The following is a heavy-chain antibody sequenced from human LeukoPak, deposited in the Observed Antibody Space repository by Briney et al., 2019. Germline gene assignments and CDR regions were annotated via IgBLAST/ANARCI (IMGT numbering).Heavy chain of an antibody. D-gene: IGHD5-18*01. CDR1: GYTFTSYG. CDR3: ARESTAMVTGWFDP. Sequence: ASVKVSCKASGYTFTSYGISWVRQAPGQGLEWMGWISAYNGNTNYAQKLRGRVTMTTDTSTSTAYMELRSLRSDDTAVYYCARESTAMVTGWFDPWGQGTLVTVSS. CDR2: ISAYNGNT. V-gene: IGHV1-18*01. J-gene: IGHJ5*02.